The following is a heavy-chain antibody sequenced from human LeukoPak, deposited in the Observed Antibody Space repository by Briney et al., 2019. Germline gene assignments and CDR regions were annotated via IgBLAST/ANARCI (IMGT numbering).Heavy chain of an antibody. V-gene: IGHV3-23*01. CDR1: GFIFSSYA. CDR3: AKLGWAGVVTSPPLH. CDR2: IKSAGDST. D-gene: IGHD3-3*01. J-gene: IGHJ4*02. Sequence: GGSLRLSCAASGFIFSSYAMSWVRQAPGKGLEWVSTIKSAGDSTSYADSVKGRFTISRDNSKNTLFLQMNSLRDEDTAIYYCAKLGWAGVVTSPPLHWGQGTLVTVSS.